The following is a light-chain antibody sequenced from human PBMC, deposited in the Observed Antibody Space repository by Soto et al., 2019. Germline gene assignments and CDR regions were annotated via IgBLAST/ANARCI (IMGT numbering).Light chain of an antibody. V-gene: IGKV3-20*01. CDR3: QQYGSSPLT. Sequence: EILMTQSPATLSVSPGERATLSCRASQSVDGNLAWYQQKPGQAPRLLIYGASSRATGIPDRFSGSGSGTDFTLTISRLEPEDFAVYYCQQYGSSPLTLGGGTKVDTK. J-gene: IGKJ4*01. CDR1: QSVDGN. CDR2: GAS.